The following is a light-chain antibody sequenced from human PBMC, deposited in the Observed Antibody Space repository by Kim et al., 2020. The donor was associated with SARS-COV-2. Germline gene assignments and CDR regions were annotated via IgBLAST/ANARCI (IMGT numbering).Light chain of an antibody. Sequence: SPGETVTLSCRASESVTDSLAWYQQKPGQAPRLLIYEVSTRATGIPGRFSGSGSGTEFTLTITSLQSEDFAVYYCQQYSNWFPITFGQGTRLEIK. CDR3: QQYSNWFPIT. CDR1: ESVTDS. V-gene: IGKV3-15*01. CDR2: EVS. J-gene: IGKJ5*01.